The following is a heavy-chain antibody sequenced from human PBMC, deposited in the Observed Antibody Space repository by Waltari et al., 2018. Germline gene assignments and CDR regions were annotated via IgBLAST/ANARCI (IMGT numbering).Heavy chain of an antibody. CDR1: GGSISSYY. V-gene: IGHV4-59*12. Sequence: QVQLQESGPGLVKPSETLSLTCTVSGGSISSYYWSWIRQPPGKGLEWIGYIYYSGSTNYNPSLKSRVTISVDTSKNQFSLKLSSVTAADTAVYYCARDLCSSTSCHTYYFDYWGQGTLVTVSS. CDR2: IYYSGST. J-gene: IGHJ4*02. CDR3: ARDLCSSTSCHTYYFDY. D-gene: IGHD2-2*01.